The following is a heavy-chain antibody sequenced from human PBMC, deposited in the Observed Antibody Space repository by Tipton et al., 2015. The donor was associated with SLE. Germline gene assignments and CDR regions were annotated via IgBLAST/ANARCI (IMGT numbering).Heavy chain of an antibody. CDR3: ATGDIVLMVLYRY. Sequence: QLVQSGAEVKKPGESLRISCKASGYTFTSYGISWVRQAPGQGLEWMGGIIPIFGTANYAQKFQGRVTITADESTSTAYMELSSLRSEDTAVYYCATGDIVLMVLYRYWGQGTLVTVSS. D-gene: IGHD2-8*01. CDR2: IIPIFGTA. CDR1: GYTFTSYG. V-gene: IGHV1-69*01. J-gene: IGHJ4*01.